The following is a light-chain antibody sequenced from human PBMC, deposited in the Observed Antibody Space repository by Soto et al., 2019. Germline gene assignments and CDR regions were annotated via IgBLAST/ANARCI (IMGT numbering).Light chain of an antibody. CDR3: CSYAGSDVV. J-gene: IGLJ2*01. CDR1: SSDIGSYNL. V-gene: IGLV2-23*01. Sequence: QSALTQPASVSGSPGQSITISCTGTSSDIGSYNLVSWYQQHPGKAPKLIIYEGTKRPSGVSNRFSGSKSGNTASLTISGLQAEDEADYHCCSYAGSDVVFGGGTQLTVL. CDR2: EGT.